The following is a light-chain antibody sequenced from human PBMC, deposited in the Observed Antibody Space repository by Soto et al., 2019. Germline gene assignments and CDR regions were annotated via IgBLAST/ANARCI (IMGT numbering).Light chain of an antibody. V-gene: IGKV3-11*01. CDR2: DAS. CDR1: QSVGTY. CDR3: QQRTNWPPLT. Sequence: EIVLTQSPATLSLSPGDRATLSCRASQSVGTYLAWYQQKPGQPPRLLIYDASIRATGIPARFSGSGSGTDFTLTIRSLEPEDFAVYYCQQRTNWPPLTFGGGTKVEIK. J-gene: IGKJ4*01.